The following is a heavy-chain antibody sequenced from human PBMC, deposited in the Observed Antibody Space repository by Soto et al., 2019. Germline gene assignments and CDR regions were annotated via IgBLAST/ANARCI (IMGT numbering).Heavy chain of an antibody. Sequence: QVQLVQSGAEVKKPGSSVKVSCKASGGTFSSYAISWVRQAPGQGLEWMGGIIPIFGTANYAQKFQGRVTITADETQSPGYMEVSSLRSEDTAVYYCARERGRDYGFDYWGQGTLVTVSS. D-gene: IGHD4-17*01. V-gene: IGHV1-69*12. J-gene: IGHJ4*02. CDR3: ARERGRDYGFDY. CDR2: IIPIFGTA. CDR1: GGTFSSYA.